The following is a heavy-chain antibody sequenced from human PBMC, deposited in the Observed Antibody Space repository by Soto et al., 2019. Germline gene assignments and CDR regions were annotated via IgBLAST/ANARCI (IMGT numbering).Heavy chain of an antibody. CDR1: GGTFSSYT. J-gene: IGHJ4*02. CDR3: ARGRDIVVVPAASRGAGYCSGGSCYYFDY. V-gene: IGHV1-69*02. D-gene: IGHD2-15*01. CDR2: IIPILGIA. Sequence: QVQLVQSGAEVKKPGSSVKVSCKAAGGTFSSYTISWVRQAPGQGLEWMGRIIPILGIANYAQKFQGRVTITADKSTSTAYMELRSLRSEDAAVYYCARGRDIVVVPAASRGAGYCSGGSCYYFDYWCQGTLVTVSP.